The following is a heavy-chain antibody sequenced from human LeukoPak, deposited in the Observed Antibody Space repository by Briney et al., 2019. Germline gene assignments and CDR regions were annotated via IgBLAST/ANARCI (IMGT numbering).Heavy chain of an antibody. J-gene: IGHJ3*02. V-gene: IGHV4-39*01. CDR1: GFTFSSYW. Sequence: PGGSLRLSCAASGFTFSSYWMSWVRQPPGKGLEWIGSIYYSGSTYHNPSLKSRVTISVDTSKNQFSLKLSSVTAADTAVYYCARGPHDSLLWFGAGRAFDIWGQGTMVTVSS. D-gene: IGHD3-10*01. CDR2: IYYSGST. CDR3: ARGPHDSLLWFGAGRAFDI.